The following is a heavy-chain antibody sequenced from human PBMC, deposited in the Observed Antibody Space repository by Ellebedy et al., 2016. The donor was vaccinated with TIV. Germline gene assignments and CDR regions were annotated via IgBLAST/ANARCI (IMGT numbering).Heavy chain of an antibody. J-gene: IGHJ5*02. CDR3: ARGLGYNWFDP. V-gene: IGHV3-74*01. CDR1: GFTFSTFW. D-gene: IGHD4-11*01. CDR2: IDSAGSST. Sequence: PGGSLRLSCAASGFTFSTFWMHWVRQAPGKGLVLVSRIDSAGSSTNYADSVKGRFTISRDNAKNTLYLQMNSLSAEDTAVYYCARGLGYNWFDPWGQGTLVTVSS.